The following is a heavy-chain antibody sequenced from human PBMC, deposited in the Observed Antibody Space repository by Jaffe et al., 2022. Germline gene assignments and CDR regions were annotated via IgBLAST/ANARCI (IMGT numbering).Heavy chain of an antibody. CDR3: ARITSSWIRTYYFDY. V-gene: IGHV4-38-2*01. J-gene: IGHJ4*02. CDR1: GYSISSGYY. Sequence: QVQLQESGPGLVKPSETLSLTCAVSGYSISSGYYWGWIRQPPGKGLEWIGSIYHSGSTYYNPSLKSRVTISVDTSKNQFSLKLSSVTAADTAVYYCARITSSWIRTYYFDYWGQGTLVTVSS. CDR2: IYHSGST. D-gene: IGHD5-18*01.